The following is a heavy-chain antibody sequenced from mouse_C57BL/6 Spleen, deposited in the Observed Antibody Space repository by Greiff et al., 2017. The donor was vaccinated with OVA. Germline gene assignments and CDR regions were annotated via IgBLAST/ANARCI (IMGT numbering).Heavy chain of an antibody. J-gene: IGHJ3*01. CDR2: IYPSDSET. CDR3: ARRGFAY. CDR1: GYTFTSYW. V-gene: IGHV1-61*01. Sequence: QVHVKQPGAELVRPGSSVKLSCKASGYTFTSYWMDWVKQRPGQGLEWIGNIYPSDSETHYNQKFKDKATLTVDKYSSTAYMQLSSLTSEDSAVYYCARRGFAYWGQGTLVTVSA.